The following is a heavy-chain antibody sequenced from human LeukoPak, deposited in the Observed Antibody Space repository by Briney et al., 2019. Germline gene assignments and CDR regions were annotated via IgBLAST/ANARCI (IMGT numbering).Heavy chain of an antibody. Sequence: PSETLSLTCAVHGGSFSGYYWSWIRQPPGKGLEWIGEINHSGGTNYNPSLKSRVTISVDTSKNQFSLKLSSVTAADTAVYYCARAVGWYCHFDYWGQGTLVTVSS. V-gene: IGHV4-34*01. J-gene: IGHJ4*02. D-gene: IGHD6-19*01. CDR2: INHSGGT. CDR3: ARAVGWYCHFDY. CDR1: GGSFSGYY.